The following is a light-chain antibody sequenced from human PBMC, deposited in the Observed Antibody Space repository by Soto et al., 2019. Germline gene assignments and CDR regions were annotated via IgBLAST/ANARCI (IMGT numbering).Light chain of an antibody. CDR2: DND. J-gene: IGLJ2*01. CDR3: GAWDSGLSVVL. CDR1: SSNIGNYY. Sequence: QSVLTQPPPISAAPGQKVTISCSGSSSNIGNYYVSWYQQLPGTAPKLLISDNDNRPPGIPDRFSGSKSGTSATLDITGLQTGDEANYYCGAWDSGLSVVLFGGGTKLTVL. V-gene: IGLV1-51*01.